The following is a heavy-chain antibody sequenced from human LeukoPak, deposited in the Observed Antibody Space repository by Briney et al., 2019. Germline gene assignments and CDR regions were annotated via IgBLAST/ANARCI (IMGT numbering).Heavy chain of an antibody. CDR3: ARGSLGVAGIDYYFDY. J-gene: IGHJ4*02. CDR2: INPSSGGT. V-gene: IGHV1-2*02. Sequence: ASVKVSCTASGYTFTGYYMHWVRQAPGQGLEWMGWINPSSGGTNYAQKFQGRVTMTRDTSISTAYMELSRLRSDDTAVYYCARGSLGVAGIDYYFDYWGQGTLVTVSS. D-gene: IGHD6-19*01. CDR1: GYTFTGYY.